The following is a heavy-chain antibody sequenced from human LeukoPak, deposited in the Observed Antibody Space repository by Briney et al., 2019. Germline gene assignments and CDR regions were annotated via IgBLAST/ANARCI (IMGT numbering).Heavy chain of an antibody. CDR2: INPNSGGT. V-gene: IGHV1-2*02. J-gene: IGHJ1*01. CDR1: GYTFTGYY. CDR3: ARIGISARGTNFHH. D-gene: IGHD6-13*01. Sequence: ASVKVSCKASGYTFTGYYMHWVRQAPGQGLEWMGWINPNSGGTNYAQKFQGRVTMTRDTSISTAYMELSRLRSDDTALYYCARIGISARGTNFHHWGQGTLVTVSS.